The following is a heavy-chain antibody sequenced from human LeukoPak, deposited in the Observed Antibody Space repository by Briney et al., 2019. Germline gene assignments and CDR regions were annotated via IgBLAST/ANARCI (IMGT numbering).Heavy chain of an antibody. CDR3: ARSRPATGTSRHPFDI. D-gene: IGHD1-1*01. Sequence: GGSLRLSCAASGFTFSSYGMNWVRQAPGKGLEWVSGISGNGGSTYYADSVKGRFTISRDNSKNTLYLQMNSLRAEDTAVYYCARSRPATGTSRHPFDIWGQGTVVTVSS. V-gene: IGHV3-23*01. J-gene: IGHJ3*02. CDR2: ISGNGGST. CDR1: GFTFSSYG.